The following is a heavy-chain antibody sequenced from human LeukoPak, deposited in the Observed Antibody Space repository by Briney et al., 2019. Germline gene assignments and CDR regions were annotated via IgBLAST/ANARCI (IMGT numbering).Heavy chain of an antibody. Sequence: ASVKVSCKASGYTFTSYDINWVRQATGQGLEWMGWRNTNSGNAGHAQKFQGRLTMTRDTYTNTAYMELRSLRSEDTAVYYCARGGDIAVVPAAMVGPWGQGTLVTVSS. CDR3: ARGGDIAVVPAAMVGP. D-gene: IGHD2-2*01. J-gene: IGHJ5*02. CDR2: RNTNSGNA. V-gene: IGHV1-8*01. CDR1: GYTFTSYD.